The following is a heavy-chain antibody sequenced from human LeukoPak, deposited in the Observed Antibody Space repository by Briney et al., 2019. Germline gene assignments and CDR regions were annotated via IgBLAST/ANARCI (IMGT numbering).Heavy chain of an antibody. CDR3: AKSRPMAYYFDY. CDR2: ISGSSGST. Sequence: GGSLRLSCAASGFTFSSYWMNWVRQAPGKGLEWVSAISGSSGSTYYADSVKGRFTISRDNSRNTLYLQMNSLRADDTAVYYCAKSRPMAYYFDYWGQGTLVTVSS. V-gene: IGHV3-23*01. J-gene: IGHJ4*02. CDR1: GFTFSSYW. D-gene: IGHD5-24*01.